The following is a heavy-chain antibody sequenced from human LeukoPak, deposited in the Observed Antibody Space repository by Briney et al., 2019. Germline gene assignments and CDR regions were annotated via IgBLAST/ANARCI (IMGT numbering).Heavy chain of an antibody. D-gene: IGHD1-1*01. J-gene: IGHJ4*02. Sequence: SETLSLTCAVSGDSINNNHWWIWVRQPPGRGLEWIGEIYHSGSTNYNPSLRSRVTISVDRSKNQFSLKLSSVTAADTAVYYCARFPIYNWNDLIWGQGTLVTVSS. V-gene: IGHV4-4*02. CDR1: GDSINNNHW. CDR2: IYHSGST. CDR3: ARFPIYNWNDLI.